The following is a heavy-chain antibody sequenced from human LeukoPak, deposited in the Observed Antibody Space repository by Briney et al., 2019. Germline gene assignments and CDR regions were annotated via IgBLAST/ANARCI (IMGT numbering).Heavy chain of an antibody. J-gene: IGHJ5*01. D-gene: IGHD5-18*01. CDR3: ARQASGYSYGYTDS. CDR2: IYSSGST. CDR1: GGSLNSYY. V-gene: IGHV4-4*07. Sequence: SETLSLTCTVSGGSLNSYYWSWIRQPAGKGLEWIGRIYSSGSTNFNPFLKSRITLSLDTSKNQLSLKLTSVNAADTAVYFCARQASGYSYGYTDSWGQGTLVTVSS.